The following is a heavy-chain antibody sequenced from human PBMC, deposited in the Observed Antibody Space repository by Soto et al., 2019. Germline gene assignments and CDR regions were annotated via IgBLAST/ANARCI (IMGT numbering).Heavy chain of an antibody. Sequence: GGSLRLSCAASGFTFSSYAMSWVRQAPGKGLEWVSAISGSGGSTYYADSVKGRFTISRDNSKNTLYLQMNSLRAEDTAVYYCVSLSIFGVVRRADYYGMDVWGQGTTVTVSS. D-gene: IGHD3-3*01. CDR2: ISGSGGST. CDR1: GFTFSSYA. J-gene: IGHJ6*02. CDR3: VSLSIFGVVRRADYYGMDV. V-gene: IGHV3-23*01.